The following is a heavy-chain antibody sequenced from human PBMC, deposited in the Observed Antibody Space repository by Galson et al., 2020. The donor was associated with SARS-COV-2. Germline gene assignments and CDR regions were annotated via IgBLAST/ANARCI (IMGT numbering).Heavy chain of an antibody. CDR3: ARDNLYSSSPNFDY. Sequence: GESLKISCEASGFTFSGYGIHWVRQAPGKGLEWVALIWNDGTNKYYADSVEGRFTISRDNSKNTVYLQMNSLRAVDTAVYYCARDNLYSSSPNFDYWGQGTLVTVSS. CDR1: GFTFSGYG. D-gene: IGHD6-6*01. J-gene: IGHJ4*02. V-gene: IGHV3-33*01. CDR2: IWNDGTNK.